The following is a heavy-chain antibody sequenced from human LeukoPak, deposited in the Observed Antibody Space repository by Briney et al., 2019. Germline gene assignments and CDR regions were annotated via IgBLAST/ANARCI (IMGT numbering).Heavy chain of an antibody. D-gene: IGHD1-26*01. CDR1: GFTFDDYG. J-gene: IGHJ4*02. CDR2: INWNGGST. V-gene: IGHV3-20*04. Sequence: GGSLRLSCAASGFTFDDYGMSWVRQAPGKGLEWVSGINWNGGSTGYADSVKGRFTISRDNAKNSLYLQMNSLRAEDTAVYYCARDPILPGATGGADCWGQGTLVTVSS. CDR3: ARDPILPGATGGADC.